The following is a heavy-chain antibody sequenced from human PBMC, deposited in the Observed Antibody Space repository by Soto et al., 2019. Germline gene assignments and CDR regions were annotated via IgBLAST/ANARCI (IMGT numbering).Heavy chain of an antibody. J-gene: IGHJ3*02. V-gene: IGHV4-34*01. CDR1: GGFVSSGSYY. D-gene: IGHD1-1*01. CDR3: ARVERGTATTVVDAFDI. Sequence: QVQLQQWGAGLLKPSETLSLTCAVYGGFVSSGSYYWSWIRQPPGKGLEWIGEMSHSGGTHFNPSVKRRVSISVDTSKNQFSLKMGSVTAADAALYYCARVERGTATTVVDAFDILGPGAMVTVSS. CDR2: MSHSGGT.